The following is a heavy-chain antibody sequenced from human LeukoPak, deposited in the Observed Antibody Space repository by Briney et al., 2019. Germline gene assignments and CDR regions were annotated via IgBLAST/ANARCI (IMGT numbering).Heavy chain of an antibody. CDR3: ARVYYSGSSYAFDI. CDR1: GYTFTGYY. Sequence: ASVKVSCKASGYTFTGYYMHWVRQAPGQGLEWMGWINPNSGGTNYAQKFQGWVTMTRDTSISTAYMELSRLRSDDTAVYYCARVYYSGSSYAFDIWGQGTMVTVSS. J-gene: IGHJ3*02. D-gene: IGHD1-26*01. V-gene: IGHV1-2*04. CDR2: INPNSGGT.